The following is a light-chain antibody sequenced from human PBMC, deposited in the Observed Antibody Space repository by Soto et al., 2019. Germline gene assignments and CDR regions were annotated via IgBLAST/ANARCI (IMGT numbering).Light chain of an antibody. CDR2: DVS. Sequence: QSVLAQSASVSGSPGQSITISCTGTSSDVGGYNYVSWYQHHPGKAPKLMIYDVSNRPSGISNRFSGSKSGNTASLTISGLQPEDEGDYYCSSYTTCNTRKIVFGTGTKVTVL. CDR3: SSYTTCNTRKIV. CDR1: SSDVGGYNY. J-gene: IGLJ1*01. V-gene: IGLV2-14*03.